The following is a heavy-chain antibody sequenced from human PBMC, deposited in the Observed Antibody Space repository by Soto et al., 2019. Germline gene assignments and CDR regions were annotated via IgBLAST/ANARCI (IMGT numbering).Heavy chain of an antibody. J-gene: IGHJ3*02. CDR1: GYSFTTYR. Sequence: GESLKISWKGSGYSFTTYRIGWIRQMPGKGLEWMGIIYPGDSETRYSPSFQGQVTISADKSNTTAYLQWSGLKASDTSMYYCARQRIEAAFDAFDIWGQGTMVTVS. CDR2: IYPGDSET. V-gene: IGHV5-51*01. D-gene: IGHD6-13*01. CDR3: ARQRIEAAFDAFDI.